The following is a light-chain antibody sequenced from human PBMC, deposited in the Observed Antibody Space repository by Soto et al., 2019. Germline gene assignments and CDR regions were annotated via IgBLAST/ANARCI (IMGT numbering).Light chain of an antibody. CDR2: WAS. J-gene: IGKJ3*01. CDR1: QSVLYSSNNKNY. Sequence: DIVMTQSPDSLAVSLGERATINCKSSQSVLYSSNNKNYLAWYQQKPGQPPKLLIYWASTRESGVPDRFSGSGSGTDFTLTISSLQAEDVAVYYCQQHYTSPFTFGPGTKVGIK. V-gene: IGKV4-1*01. CDR3: QQHYTSPFT.